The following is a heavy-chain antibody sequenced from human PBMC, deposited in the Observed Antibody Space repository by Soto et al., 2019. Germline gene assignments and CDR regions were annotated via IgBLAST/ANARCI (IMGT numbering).Heavy chain of an antibody. CDR1: GYAVSQFY. CDR2: INPNSGRT. D-gene: IGHD4-17*01. CDR3: ARERGGTTAPLDYYYFYMDV. Sequence: QVQLVQSGAEVKKPGASVKVSCKASGYAVSQFYIHWMRQAPGQGLEWMGWINPNSGRTKFAQNFQGWGTMTRETSNKTVYMEPRGLRSDATAVYYCARERGGTTAPLDYYYFYMDVWGKGTTVTVSS. V-gene: IGHV1-2*04. J-gene: IGHJ6*03.